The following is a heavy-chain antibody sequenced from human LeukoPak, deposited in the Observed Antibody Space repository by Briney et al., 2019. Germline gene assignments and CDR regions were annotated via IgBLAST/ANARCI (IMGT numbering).Heavy chain of an antibody. Sequence: ASVKVSCKASGYTFTTYYMHWVRQAPGQGLEWMGIINPSSGSTSYAQKFQGRVTMTRDTPTSTVYMELSSLRSEDTAIYYCARVLGAHRYGSIDHWGQGTLVTVSS. D-gene: IGHD5-18*01. V-gene: IGHV1-46*01. J-gene: IGHJ4*02. CDR3: ARVLGAHRYGSIDH. CDR2: INPSSGST. CDR1: GYTFTTYY.